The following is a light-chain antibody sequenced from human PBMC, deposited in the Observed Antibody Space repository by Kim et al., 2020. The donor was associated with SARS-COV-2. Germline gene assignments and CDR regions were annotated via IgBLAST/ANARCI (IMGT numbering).Light chain of an antibody. Sequence: SYELTQPPSVSVAPGKTARITCGGNNIGNKNVHWYQQKPGQAPVLVIYYDSDRPSGIPERFSGSNSGNTATLTISRVEAGDEADYYCQVWNSSSDHVVFG. CDR3: QVWNSSSDHVV. CDR1: NIGNKN. V-gene: IGLV3-21*04. CDR2: YDS. J-gene: IGLJ2*01.